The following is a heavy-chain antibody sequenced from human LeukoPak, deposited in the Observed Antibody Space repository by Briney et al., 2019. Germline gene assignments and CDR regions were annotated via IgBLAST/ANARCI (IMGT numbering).Heavy chain of an antibody. CDR3: ARDKEAAVDFWSGYYPL. D-gene: IGHD3-3*01. CDR2: IKRDGSEK. J-gene: IGHJ4*02. Sequence: GGSLRLSCAASGFTFSSYWMSWVRQAPGKGLEWVANIKRDGSEKYYGDSVKGRFTISRDNAKNSLYLQMNSLRAKDTAVYYCARDKEAAVDFWSGYYPLWGQGTLVTVSS. CDR1: GFTFSSYW. V-gene: IGHV3-7*01.